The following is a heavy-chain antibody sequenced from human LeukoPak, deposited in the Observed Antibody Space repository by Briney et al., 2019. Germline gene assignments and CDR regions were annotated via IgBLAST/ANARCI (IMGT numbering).Heavy chain of an antibody. V-gene: IGHV3-33*01. D-gene: IGHD4-11*01. CDR3: ARDAQRGFDYSNSLRY. Sequence: WGSLRLSCAASGFIFSHYGMHWVRQAPGKGLEWVAVIWSDGSNRFYAGSVKGRFTISRDNAQNTVFLQMNSLRAEDTAMYYCARDAQRGFDYSNSLRYWGHGTLVTVSS. CDR1: GFIFSHYG. CDR2: IWSDGSNR. J-gene: IGHJ4*01.